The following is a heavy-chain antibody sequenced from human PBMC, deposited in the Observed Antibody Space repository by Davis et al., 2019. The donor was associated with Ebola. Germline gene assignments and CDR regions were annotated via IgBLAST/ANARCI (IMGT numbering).Heavy chain of an antibody. CDR1: GGSISSYY. V-gene: IGHV4-59*01. D-gene: IGHD3-10*01. J-gene: IGHJ6*02. CDR2: IYYSGST. Sequence: SETLSLTCTVSGGSISSYYWSWIRQPPGKGLEWIGYIYYSGSTNYNPSLKSRVTISVDTSKNQFSPKLSSVTAADTAVYYCARGGFGEFIYYYGMDVWGQGTTVTVSS. CDR3: ARGGFGEFIYYYGMDV.